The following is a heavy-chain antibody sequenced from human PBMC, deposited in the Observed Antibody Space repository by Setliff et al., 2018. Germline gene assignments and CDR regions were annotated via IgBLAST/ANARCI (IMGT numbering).Heavy chain of an antibody. Sequence: PVKVSCKASGGTFNTYGLSWVRQAPGQGLEWMGGIIPIIGEPNYAQKFQGRVTITADESTSTAYMELRSLKSEDTAVYYCAREALQRAGLYFFDIWGQGMLVTVSS. D-gene: IGHD3-10*01. J-gene: IGHJ4*02. V-gene: IGHV1-69*13. CDR2: IIPIIGEP. CDR1: GGTFNTYG. CDR3: AREALQRAGLYFFDI.